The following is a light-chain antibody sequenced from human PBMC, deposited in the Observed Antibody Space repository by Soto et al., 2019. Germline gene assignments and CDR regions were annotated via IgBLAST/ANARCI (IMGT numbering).Light chain of an antibody. J-gene: IGKJ1*01. CDR3: QQYNNWPEGT. CDR2: GAS. CDR1: QSVSSN. Sequence: EILMTQSPATLSVSPGERATLSCRASQSVSSNLAWYQQKPGQAPSLLIYGASTRAAGIPARFSGSGSGTEFTLTISSLQSEDFAVYYCQQYNNWPEGTFGQGTKV. V-gene: IGKV3-15*01.